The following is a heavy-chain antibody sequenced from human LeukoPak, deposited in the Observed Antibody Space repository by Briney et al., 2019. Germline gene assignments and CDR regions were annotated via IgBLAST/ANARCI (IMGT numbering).Heavy chain of an antibody. D-gene: IGHD1-26*01. CDR2: IYYSGST. V-gene: IGHV4-39*07. Sequence: SETLSLTCAVYGGSFSSYYWGWIRQPPGKGLEWIGSIYYSGSTYYNPSLKSRVTISVDTSKNQFSLKLSSVTAADTAVYYCARARYSGSSEYYFDYWGQGTLVTVSS. J-gene: IGHJ4*02. CDR1: GGSFSSYY. CDR3: ARARYSGSSEYYFDY.